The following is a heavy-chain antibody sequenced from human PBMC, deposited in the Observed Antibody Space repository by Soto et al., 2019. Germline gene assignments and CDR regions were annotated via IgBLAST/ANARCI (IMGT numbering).Heavy chain of an antibody. V-gene: IGHV3-33*01. CDR2: IFYDGSND. Sequence: GGSLRLSCAGSGFFFQNYAMHWVRLAPGKGLEWVAYIFYDGSNDNYADSVKGRFTVSRDNSEGMMYLQMNNLRVEDTGVYFCARAMTVTLARIFGMDVWGRGTTVTVSS. CDR1: GFFFQNYA. J-gene: IGHJ6*02. D-gene: IGHD3-3*01. CDR3: ARAMTVTLARIFGMDV.